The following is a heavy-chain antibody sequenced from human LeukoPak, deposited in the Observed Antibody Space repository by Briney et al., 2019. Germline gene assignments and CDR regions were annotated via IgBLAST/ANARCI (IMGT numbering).Heavy chain of an antibody. Sequence: PGRSLRLSCAASGFTFSSYSMNWVRQAPGKGLEWVSSISSSSSYIYYADSVKGRFTISRDNAKNSLYLQMNSLRAEDTAVYYCATDFRLPMDYWGQGTLVTVSS. CDR2: ISSSSSYI. CDR3: ATDFRLPMDY. D-gene: IGHD3/OR15-3a*01. V-gene: IGHV3-21*01. CDR1: GFTFSSYS. J-gene: IGHJ4*02.